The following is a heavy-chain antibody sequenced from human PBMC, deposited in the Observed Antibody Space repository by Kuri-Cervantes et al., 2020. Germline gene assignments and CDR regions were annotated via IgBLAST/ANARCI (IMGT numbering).Heavy chain of an antibody. D-gene: IGHD3-3*01. CDR3: ARAVRFWDFDS. V-gene: IGHV1-18*01. CDR2: ISAYNGDT. J-gene: IGHJ4*02. Sequence: ASVKVSCKASGYTFTNYGISWVRQAPGQGLEWMGWISAYNGDTNYAQKLQGRVTMTTDTSTSTAYMELRSLKSEDTAVYYCARAVRFWDFDSWGQGTLVTVSS. CDR1: GYTFTNYG.